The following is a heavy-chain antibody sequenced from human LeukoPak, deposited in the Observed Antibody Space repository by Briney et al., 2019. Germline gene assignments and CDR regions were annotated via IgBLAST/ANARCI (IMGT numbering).Heavy chain of an antibody. Sequence: ESSETLSLTCTVSGGSISSSSYYWGWIRQPPGKGLEWIGSIYYSGSTYYNPSLKSRVTISVDTSKNQFSLKLSSVTAADTAVYYCARLGATLDYWGQGTLVTVSS. CDR1: GGSISSSSYY. D-gene: IGHD1-26*01. CDR2: IYYSGST. CDR3: ARLGATLDY. V-gene: IGHV4-39*01. J-gene: IGHJ4*02.